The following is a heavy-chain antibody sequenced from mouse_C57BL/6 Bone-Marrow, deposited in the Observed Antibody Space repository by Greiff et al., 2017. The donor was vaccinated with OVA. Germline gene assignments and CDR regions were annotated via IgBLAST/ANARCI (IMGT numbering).Heavy chain of an antibody. J-gene: IGHJ3*01. CDR3: ARSPYYAY. Sequence: VQLQQSGAELVKPGASVKISCKASGYAFSSYWMTWVKQRPGKGLEWIGQIYPGDGDTNYNGKFKGKATLTADKSSSTAYMQLSSLTSEDSAVYFCARSPYYAYWGQGTLVTVSA. CDR1: GYAFSSYW. V-gene: IGHV1-80*01. D-gene: IGHD2-10*01. CDR2: IYPGDGDT.